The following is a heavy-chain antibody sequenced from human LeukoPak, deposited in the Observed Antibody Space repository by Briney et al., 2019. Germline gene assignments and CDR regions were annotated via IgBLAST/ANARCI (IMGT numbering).Heavy chain of an antibody. Sequence: GGSLRLSCAASGFTFSRYWMSWVRQAPGKGLEWVANIKQDGSAKYYVDSVKGRFTISRDNAKNSLYLQMNSLRAEDTAVYYCARDTGDYWGQGTLVTVSS. CDR2: IKQDGSAK. V-gene: IGHV3-7*01. CDR3: ARDTGDY. D-gene: IGHD3-10*01. J-gene: IGHJ4*02. CDR1: GFTFSRYW.